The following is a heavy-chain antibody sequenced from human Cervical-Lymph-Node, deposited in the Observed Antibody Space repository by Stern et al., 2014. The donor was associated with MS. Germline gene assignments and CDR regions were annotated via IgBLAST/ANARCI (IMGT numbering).Heavy chain of an antibody. Sequence: VQLVESGGGVVKPGGSLRLSCAASGFTFSDYYITWIRQAPGKGLEWVSYISYSGSDIYYADSVKGRFTMSRDNAKNSLYLQMNSLRAEDTAVYYCAAGYCRSTSCHYGMDVWGLGTTVIVSS. D-gene: IGHD2-2*01. V-gene: IGHV3-11*01. CDR1: GFTFSDYY. J-gene: IGHJ6*02. CDR2: ISYSGSDI. CDR3: AAGYCRSTSCHYGMDV.